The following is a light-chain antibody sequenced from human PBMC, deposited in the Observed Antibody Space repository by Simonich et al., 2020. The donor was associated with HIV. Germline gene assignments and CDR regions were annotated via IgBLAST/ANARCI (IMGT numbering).Light chain of an antibody. J-gene: IGLJ2*01. CDR3: SSYAGSSTVV. CDR1: SSDVGVYNY. CDR2: EVS. Sequence: QSALTHPPSSSGSPGQSVTISCTGTSSDVGVYNYVSWYQQHPGKAPKLLIYEVSKWPSGVPDRFSGSKSGNTASLTVSGLQAEDEADYYCSSYAGSSTVVFGGGTKLTVL. V-gene: IGLV2-8*01.